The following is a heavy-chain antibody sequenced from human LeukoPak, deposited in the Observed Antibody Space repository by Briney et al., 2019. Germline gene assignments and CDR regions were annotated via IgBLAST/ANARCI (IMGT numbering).Heavy chain of an antibody. Sequence: GGSLRLSCAASGFTFSSYWMHWVRQAPGKGLVWVSRISDGGSTTTYADSVKGRFTISRDNAKNTLYLQMNSLRAEDTAVYYCAKGGFDGSYYDYWGQGTLVTVSS. CDR2: ISDGGSTT. V-gene: IGHV3-74*01. CDR1: GFTFSSYW. D-gene: IGHD1-26*01. J-gene: IGHJ4*02. CDR3: AKGGFDGSYYDY.